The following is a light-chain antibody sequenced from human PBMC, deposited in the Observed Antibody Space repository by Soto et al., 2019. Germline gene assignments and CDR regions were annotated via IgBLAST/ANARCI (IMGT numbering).Light chain of an antibody. CDR3: LQYYNYPYT. V-gene: IGKV1-6*01. CDR1: QGIRND. Sequence: AIQMTQSPSSLSASVGDRVTITCRASQGIRNDLDWYQQKPGKAPKLLIYATSNLPSGVPSRFSGRGSVTEFTLTIRSLQHEDFATYCSLQYYNYPYTFCQGTKLQIK. CDR2: ATS. J-gene: IGKJ2*01.